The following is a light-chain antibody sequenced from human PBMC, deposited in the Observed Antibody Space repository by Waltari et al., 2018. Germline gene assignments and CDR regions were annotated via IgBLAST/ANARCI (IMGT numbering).Light chain of an antibody. J-gene: IGLJ2*01. CDR1: SSNIRAGYD. V-gene: IGLV1-40*01. CDR2: GTS. CDR3: QSYDSSLSGSVV. Sequence: QSVLTQPPSVSGAPGQRVTISCTGSSSNIRAGYDVHWYQQLPGTAPKLLIYGTSNRPSGVPDRFSGSKSGTSASLAITGLQAEDEADYYCQSYDSSLSGSVVFGGGTKLTVL.